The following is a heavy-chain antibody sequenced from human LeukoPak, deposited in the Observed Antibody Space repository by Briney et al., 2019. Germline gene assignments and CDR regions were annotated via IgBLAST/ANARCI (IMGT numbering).Heavy chain of an antibody. V-gene: IGHV3-30*02. J-gene: IGHJ4*02. CDR3: AKVFGDRGKDY. D-gene: IGHD3-16*01. CDR2: IRSDGNNK. Sequence: PGGSLRLSCVASGLTFSSYGIHWVRQAPGKGLEGVAFIRSDGNNKYYADSVKGRFTIFRDNSKNMLYLQMNSLRAEDTAVYYCAKVFGDRGKDYWGQGTLVTVSS. CDR1: GLTFSSYG.